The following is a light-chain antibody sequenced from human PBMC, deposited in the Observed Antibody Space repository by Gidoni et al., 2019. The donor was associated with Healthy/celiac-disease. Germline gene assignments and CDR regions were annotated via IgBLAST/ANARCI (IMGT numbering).Light chain of an antibody. J-gene: IGKJ4*01. Sequence: DIPMTQSPSSLSASVGDKVTITCQASQDISNYLNWHQQTPGKAPKLLIYDASNLETGVPSRFSGSGSGTDSTFTISSLQPEDIATYYCQQYDHLPLTFGGGTQVEIK. CDR3: QQYDHLPLT. V-gene: IGKV1-33*01. CDR1: QDISNY. CDR2: DAS.